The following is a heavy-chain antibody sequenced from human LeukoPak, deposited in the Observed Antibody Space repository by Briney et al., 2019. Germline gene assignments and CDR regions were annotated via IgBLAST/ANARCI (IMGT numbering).Heavy chain of an antibody. V-gene: IGHV4-30-4*02. D-gene: IGHD5-12*01. J-gene: IGHJ5*02. CDR3: ARAKGFGSGYDYDNWFDP. Sequence: SETLSLTCTVSGDSINSGDYYWSWIRQPPGKGLEWIGYIHYSGNTYLSPSLKSRLSISVDTSKNQFSLKLTSVTEADTAVYYCARAKGFGSGYDYDNWFDPWGQGTLVTVSS. CDR2: IHYSGNT. CDR1: GDSINSGDYY.